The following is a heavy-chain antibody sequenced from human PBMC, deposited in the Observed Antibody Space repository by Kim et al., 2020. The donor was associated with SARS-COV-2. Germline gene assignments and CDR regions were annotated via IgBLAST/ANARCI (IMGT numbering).Heavy chain of an antibody. V-gene: IGHV1-69*13. D-gene: IGHD3-10*01. CDR1: GGTFSSYA. J-gene: IGHJ6*02. Sequence: SVKVSCKASGGTFSSYAISWVRQAPGQGLEWMGGIIPIFGTANYAQKFQGRVTITADESTSTAYMELSSLRSEDTAVYYCARVNLWFGELPHRAYGMDVWGQGTTVTVSS. CDR3: ARVNLWFGELPHRAYGMDV. CDR2: IIPIFGTA.